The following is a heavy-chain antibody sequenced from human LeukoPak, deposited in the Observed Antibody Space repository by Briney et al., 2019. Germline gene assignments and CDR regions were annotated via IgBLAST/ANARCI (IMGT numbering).Heavy chain of an antibody. CDR2: IYYSGST. D-gene: IGHD3-3*01. Sequence: NPSETLSLTCTVSGGSISSYYWSWIRQPPGKGLEWIGYIYYSGSTNYNPSLKSRVTISVDTSKNQFSLKLSSVTAADTAVYYCARAPQNSDDDFWSGYYSAYFDYWGQGTLVTVSS. CDR3: ARAPQNSDDDFWSGYYSAYFDY. CDR1: GGSISSYY. J-gene: IGHJ4*02. V-gene: IGHV4-59*01.